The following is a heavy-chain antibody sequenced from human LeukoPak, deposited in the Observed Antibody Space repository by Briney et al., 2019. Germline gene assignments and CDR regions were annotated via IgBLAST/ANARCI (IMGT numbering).Heavy chain of an antibody. D-gene: IGHD6-19*01. CDR1: GYTFTSYG. CDR3: ARVEEQWLVPDAFDI. J-gene: IGHJ3*02. CDR2: ISAYNGNT. V-gene: IGHV1-18*01. Sequence: GASVKVSCKASGYTFTSYGISWVRQAPGQGLEWMGWISAYNGNTNYAQKHQGRVTMTTDTSTSTAYMELRSLRSDDTAVYYCARVEEQWLVPDAFDIWGQGTMVTVSS.